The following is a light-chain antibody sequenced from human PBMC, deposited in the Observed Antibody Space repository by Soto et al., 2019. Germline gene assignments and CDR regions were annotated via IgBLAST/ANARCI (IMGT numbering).Light chain of an antibody. CDR1: QNVGTF. Sequence: EVVLTQSPATLSLSPGERATLSCRASQNVGTFLAWYQLKPGQAPSLVIYDASNRAAGIPDRFSGSGSGTEFTLTISRMEPEDFAVDYCQQYGSSGTFGQGTKVDIK. V-gene: IGKV3-20*01. CDR3: QQYGSSGT. J-gene: IGKJ1*01. CDR2: DAS.